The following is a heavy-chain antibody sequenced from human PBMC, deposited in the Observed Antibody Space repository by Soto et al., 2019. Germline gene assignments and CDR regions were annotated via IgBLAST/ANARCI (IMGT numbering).Heavy chain of an antibody. CDR1: GGSISSYY. CDR2: IYHSGST. CDR3: ARRGSGSYYPGFDP. D-gene: IGHD3-10*01. V-gene: IGHV4-59*12. J-gene: IGHJ5*02. Sequence: PSETLSLTCTVSGGSISSYYWSWIRQPPGKGLEWIGEIYHSGSTNYNPSLKSRVTISVDKSKNQFSLKLSSVTAADTAVYYCARRGSGSYYPGFDPWGQGTLVTVSS.